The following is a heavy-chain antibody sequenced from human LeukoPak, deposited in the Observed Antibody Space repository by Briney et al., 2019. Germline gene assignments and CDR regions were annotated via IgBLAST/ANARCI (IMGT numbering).Heavy chain of an antibody. D-gene: IGHD6-13*01. J-gene: IGHJ4*02. CDR3: AKGASSWSPDY. CDR2: ISSSSSYI. CDR1: GFTFSSYS. Sequence: GGSLRLSCAASGFTFSSYSMNWVRQAPGKGLEWVSSISSSSSYIYYADSVKGRFTISRDNSKNMLYLQMNSLRAEDTAMYYCAKGASSWSPDYWGQGTLVTVSS. V-gene: IGHV3-21*06.